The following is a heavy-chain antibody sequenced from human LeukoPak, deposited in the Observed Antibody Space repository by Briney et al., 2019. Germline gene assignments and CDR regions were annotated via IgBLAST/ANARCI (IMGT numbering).Heavy chain of an antibody. J-gene: IGHJ4*01. V-gene: IGHV4-38-2*02. CDR2: IYHSGST. CDR1: GYSISSGYY. CDR3: ASHYYDSSGYSSLGLFDY. D-gene: IGHD3-22*01. Sequence: KPSETLSLTCTVSGYSISSGYYWGWIRQPPGKGLDWIGSIYHSGSTYYNPSLKSRVTISVDTSKNQFSLKLSSVTAAATAVYYCASHYYDSSGYSSLGLFDYWGQGTLVTVSS.